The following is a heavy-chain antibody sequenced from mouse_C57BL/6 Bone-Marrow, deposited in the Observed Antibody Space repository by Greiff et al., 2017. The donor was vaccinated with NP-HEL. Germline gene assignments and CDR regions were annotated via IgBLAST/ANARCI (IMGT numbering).Heavy chain of an antibody. CDR1: GFSLTSYG. J-gene: IGHJ4*01. V-gene: IGHV2-5*01. CDR2: ILRGGST. Sequence: VKVVESGPGLVQPSQSLSITCTVSGFSLTSYGVHWVRQSPGKGLEWLGVILRGGSTDYNAAFMSRLSITKDNSKSQVFFKMNSLQADDTAIYYCAIYDYDNIMDYWGQGTSVTVSS. D-gene: IGHD2-4*01. CDR3: AIYDYDNIMDY.